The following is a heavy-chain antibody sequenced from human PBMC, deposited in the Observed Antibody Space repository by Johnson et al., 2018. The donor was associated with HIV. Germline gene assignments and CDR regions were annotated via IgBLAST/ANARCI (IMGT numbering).Heavy chain of an antibody. V-gene: IGHV3-30*04. CDR1: GFTFSSYA. CDR3: AKGDTVVGAKYAFDF. CDR2: ISYDGSNK. J-gene: IGHJ3*01. Sequence: QVQLVESGGGVVQPGRSLRLSCAASGFTFSSYAMHWVRQAPGKGLEWVAVISYDGSNKYYADSVKGRFTISRDNSKNTLYLQMNSLRAEDTAVYYCAKGDTVVGAKYAFDFWGQGTMVTVSS. D-gene: IGHD1-26*01.